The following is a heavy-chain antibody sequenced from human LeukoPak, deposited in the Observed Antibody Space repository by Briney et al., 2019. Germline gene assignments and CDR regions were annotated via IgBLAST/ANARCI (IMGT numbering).Heavy chain of an antibody. CDR1: GFSVSSNY. Sequence: PGGSLGLSCAASGFSVSSNYMSWVRQAPGKGLEWVSVIYSGDRTYYADSVKGRFTISRDSSKNTLYLQMNNLRVEDTAVYYCERVSMSQYWGQGTLVTVSS. CDR2: IYSGDRT. D-gene: IGHD5/OR15-5a*01. J-gene: IGHJ4*02. CDR3: ERVSMSQY. V-gene: IGHV3-53*01.